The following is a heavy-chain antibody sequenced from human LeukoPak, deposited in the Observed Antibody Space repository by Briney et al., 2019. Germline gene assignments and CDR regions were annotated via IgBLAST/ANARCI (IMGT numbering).Heavy chain of an antibody. D-gene: IGHD3-22*01. CDR3: AKGVYDSSGYYWGYNWFDP. Sequence: SETLSLTCTVSGGSISSYYWRWIRQPAGKGLEWIGRIYTSGSTNYNPSLKSRVTMSVDTSKNQFSLKLSSVTAADTAVYYCAKGVYDSSGYYWGYNWFDPWGQGTLVTVSS. V-gene: IGHV4-4*07. CDR2: IYTSGST. J-gene: IGHJ5*02. CDR1: GGSISSYY.